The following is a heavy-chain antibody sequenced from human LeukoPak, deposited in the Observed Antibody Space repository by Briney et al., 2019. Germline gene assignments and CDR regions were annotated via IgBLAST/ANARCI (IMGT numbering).Heavy chain of an antibody. D-gene: IGHD2-2*02. CDR2: ISSSGSTI. J-gene: IGHJ6*02. Sequence: GGSLRLSCAASGFTFSYYYMSWIRQAPGKGLEWVSYISSSGSTIYYADSVKGRFTISRDNAKNSLYLQMNSLRAEDTAVYYCARVDIVVVPAATPADYYYYGMDVWGQGTTVTVSS. CDR3: ARVDIVVVPAATPADYYYYGMDV. CDR1: GFTFSYYY. V-gene: IGHV3-11*01.